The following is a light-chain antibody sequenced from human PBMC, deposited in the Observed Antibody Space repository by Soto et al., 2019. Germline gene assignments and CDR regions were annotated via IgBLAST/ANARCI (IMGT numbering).Light chain of an antibody. CDR2: FGS. J-gene: IGKJ4*01. Sequence: DIVMTQSPLSLPVTPGEPASISCRSSASLLHSNGYNCLDWYVQKPGQSPQLLIYFGSYRASGVPDRFSGSGSGTDFTLKMSRVEAEDVGVYYCMQALQTPLTFGGGTKVEIK. CDR1: ASLLHSNGYNC. CDR3: MQALQTPLT. V-gene: IGKV2-28*01.